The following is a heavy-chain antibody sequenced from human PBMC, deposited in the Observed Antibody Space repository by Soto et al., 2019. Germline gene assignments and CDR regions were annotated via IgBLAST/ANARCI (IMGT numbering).Heavy chain of an antibody. CDR1: GGSIYRSGYY. D-gene: IGHD2-15*01. Sequence: SGTLDLTCTVSGGSIYRSGYYWGWIRQPPGRGLEWIGNIDYNGVTYSNPSLKSRVTISRDTSKNQFSLKLTSVTAADTALYYCGKVLVGATGHTDSDSWGPGTLVTVSS. J-gene: IGHJ4*02. CDR2: IDYNGVT. V-gene: IGHV4-39*01. CDR3: GKVLVGATGHTDSDS.